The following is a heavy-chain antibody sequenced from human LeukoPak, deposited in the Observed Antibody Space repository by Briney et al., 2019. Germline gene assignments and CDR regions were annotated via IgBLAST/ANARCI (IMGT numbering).Heavy chain of an antibody. CDR2: INPNSGGT. J-gene: IGHJ4*02. D-gene: IGHD5-24*01. Sequence: ASVKVSCKASGYIFTDYYMHWVRQAPGQELGWMGRINPNSGGTNYAQKFQGRVTITRDTSASTAYMEMRSLRSEDTAVYYCAREIDRDDYNRFFDYWGQGTLVTVSS. CDR3: AREIDRDDYNRFFDY. CDR1: GYIFTDYY. V-gene: IGHV1/OR15-1*04.